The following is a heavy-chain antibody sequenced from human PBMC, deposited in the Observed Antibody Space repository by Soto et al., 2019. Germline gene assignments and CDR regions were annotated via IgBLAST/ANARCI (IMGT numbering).Heavy chain of an antibody. CDR2: ISAYNGNT. D-gene: IGHD3-22*01. V-gene: IGHV1-18*01. CDR3: ARFMDYDSSGLTDY. J-gene: IGHJ4*02. Sequence: ASVKVSCKASGYTFTSYGISWVRQAPGQGLEWMGWISAYNGNTNYAQKLQGRVTMTTDTSTSTAYMELRSLRSDDTAVYYCARFMDYDSSGLTDYWGQGTLVTVSS. CDR1: GYTFTSYG.